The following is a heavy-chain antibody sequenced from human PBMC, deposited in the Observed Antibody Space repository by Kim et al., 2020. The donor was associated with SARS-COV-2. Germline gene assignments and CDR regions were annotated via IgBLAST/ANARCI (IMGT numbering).Heavy chain of an antibody. V-gene: IGHV4-31*03. CDR1: GGSISSGGYY. Sequence: SETLSLTCTVSGGSISSGGYYWSWIRQHPGKGLEWIGYIYYSGSTYYNPSLKSRVTISVDTSKNQFSLKLSSVTAADTAVYYCARASRGRYFDWQFDYWGQGTLVTVSS. CDR2: IYYSGST. CDR3: ARASRGRYFDWQFDY. D-gene: IGHD3-9*01. J-gene: IGHJ4*02.